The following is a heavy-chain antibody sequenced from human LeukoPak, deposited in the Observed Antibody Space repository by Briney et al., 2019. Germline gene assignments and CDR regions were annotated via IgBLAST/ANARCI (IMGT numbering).Heavy chain of an antibody. D-gene: IGHD6-19*01. CDR2: ISGSGGST. Sequence: HPGRSLRLSCATSGFTFSSYAMSWVRQAPGKGLEWVSTISGSGGSTYYADSVKGRFTISRDNSKNTLYLQMNSLRAEDTAVYYCATPVGAVTGPLHYWGQGTLVTVSS. J-gene: IGHJ4*02. CDR1: GFTFSSYA. V-gene: IGHV3-23*01. CDR3: ATPVGAVTGPLHY.